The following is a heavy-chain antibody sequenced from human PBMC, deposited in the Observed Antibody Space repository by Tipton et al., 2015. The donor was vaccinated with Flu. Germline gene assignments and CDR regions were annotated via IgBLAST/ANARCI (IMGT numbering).Heavy chain of an antibody. CDR1: GDSISSFY. CDR3: ARHGKDTGDYLASFDI. Sequence: GLVKPSETLSLTCSVSGDSISSFYWSWIRQPPGKGLEWIAYISNSGSSNYNPSLKSRITVSVDTSKNQFSLKLSSVAAADTAVYYCARHGKDTGDYLASFDIWGQGTMVTVSS. D-gene: IGHD7-27*01. J-gene: IGHJ3*02. V-gene: IGHV4-59*08. CDR2: ISNSGSS.